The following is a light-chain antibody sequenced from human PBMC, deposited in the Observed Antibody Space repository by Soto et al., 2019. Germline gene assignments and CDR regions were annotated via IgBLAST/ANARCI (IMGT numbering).Light chain of an antibody. CDR1: QSVGRNY. J-gene: IGKJ5*01. CDR3: QQSATSPIT. CDR2: GAS. Sequence: ENVLTQSPGTLSLSPGERATLSCRASQSVGRNYLAWFQQKSGQAPRLVIYGASSRAAGIPDRLSGSGSGTDFTLTISRLEPEDFAVYYCQQSATSPITFGQGTRLEIK. V-gene: IGKV3-20*01.